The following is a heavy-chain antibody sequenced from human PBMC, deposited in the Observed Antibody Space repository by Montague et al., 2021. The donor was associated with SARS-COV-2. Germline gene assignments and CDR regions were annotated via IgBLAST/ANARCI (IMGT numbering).Heavy chain of an antibody. V-gene: IGHV4-61*02. CDR1: GGYISSGSYY. CDR3: ARDLSSSWSYWFDP. CDR2: IYASGST. J-gene: IGHJ5*02. D-gene: IGHD6-13*01. Sequence: TLSLTCTVSGGYISSGSYYWSWIRQPAGRGMGWIGRIYASGSTKYNPSLKSRVTISVDTSKNQFSLKVSSVTAADTAVYHCARDLSSSWSYWFDPWGQGTLVTVSS.